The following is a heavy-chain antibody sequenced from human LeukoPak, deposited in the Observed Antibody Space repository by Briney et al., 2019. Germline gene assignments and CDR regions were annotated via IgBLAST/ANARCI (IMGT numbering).Heavy chain of an antibody. CDR2: IYYSGST. V-gene: IGHV4-59*01. J-gene: IGHJ4*02. Sequence: SETLSLTCTVSGGSISSYYWSWIRQPPGKGLEWIGYIYYSGSTNYNPSLKSRVTISVDTSKNQFSLKLSSVTAADTAVYYCARSRYSGSYYYGGALDYWGQGTLVTVSS. CDR1: GGSISSYY. CDR3: ARSRYSGSYYYGGALDY. D-gene: IGHD1-26*01.